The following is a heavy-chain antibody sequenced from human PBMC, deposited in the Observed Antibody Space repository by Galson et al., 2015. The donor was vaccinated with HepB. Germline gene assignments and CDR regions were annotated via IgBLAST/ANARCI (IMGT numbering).Heavy chain of an antibody. D-gene: IGHD3-22*01. CDR3: AHMTHATELNYYDSSAGLAFDI. CDR1: GFSLSTSGVG. Sequence: PALVKPTQTLTLTCTFSGFSLSTSGVGVGWIRQPPGKALEWLALIYWNDDKRYSPSLKSRLTITKDTSKNQVVLTMTNMDPVDTATYYCAHMTHATELNYYDSSAGLAFDIWGQGTMVTVSS. J-gene: IGHJ3*02. CDR2: IYWNDDK. V-gene: IGHV2-5*01.